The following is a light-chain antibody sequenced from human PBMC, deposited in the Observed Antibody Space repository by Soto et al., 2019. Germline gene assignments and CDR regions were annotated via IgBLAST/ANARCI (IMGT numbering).Light chain of an antibody. J-gene: IGLJ2*01. CDR3: QSYDSSISGSVV. CDR1: SSNIGAGYD. Sequence: QSVLTQPPSVSGAPGQRVTISCTGSSSNIGAGYDVHWYQQLPGTAPKLLIYGNSNRPSGVPDRFSGSKSGTSASLAITGLQAEDEADYYSQSYDSSISGSVVFGGGTKLTVL. CDR2: GNS. V-gene: IGLV1-40*01.